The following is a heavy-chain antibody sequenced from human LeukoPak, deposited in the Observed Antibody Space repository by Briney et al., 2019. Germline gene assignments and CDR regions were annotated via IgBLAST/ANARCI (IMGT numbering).Heavy chain of an antibody. CDR3: ARAGYCSGGSCYSPAI. V-gene: IGHV1-69*06. CDR2: IIPIFGTT. D-gene: IGHD2-15*01. CDR1: GGTFSSYG. Sequence: ASVKVSCKASGGTFSSYGISWVRQAPGQRLEWMGGIIPIFGTTNYAQKFQGRVTITADKSASTAYMELSSLRSEDTAVYYCARAGYCSGGSCYSPAIWGQGTMVTVSS. J-gene: IGHJ3*02.